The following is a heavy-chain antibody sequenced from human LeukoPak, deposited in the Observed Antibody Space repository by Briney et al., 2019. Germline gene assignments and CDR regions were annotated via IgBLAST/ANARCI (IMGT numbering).Heavy chain of an antibody. J-gene: IGHJ4*02. D-gene: IGHD3-10*01. CDR1: GFTFSNYA. CDR2: ISGSGDDT. CDR3: AKPHYSGSGSHSRGDY. V-gene: IGHV3-23*01. Sequence: PGGSLRLSCAASGFTFSNYAMTWVRQAPGKGLECVSAISGSGDDTYYADSVKGRFTISRDNSKITVYLQMSSLRAEDTAVYYCAKPHYSGSGSHSRGDYWGQGTLVTVSS.